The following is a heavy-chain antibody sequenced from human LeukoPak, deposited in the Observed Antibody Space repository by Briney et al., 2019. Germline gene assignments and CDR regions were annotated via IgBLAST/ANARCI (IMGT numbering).Heavy chain of an antibody. D-gene: IGHD3-22*01. Sequence: GGSLRLSCAASAFTFSNYWMHWVRQTPGKGPVWVARIDSDGTTATYADSVKGRFTISRDNAKNSLYLQMNSLRAEDTALYYCAKDCYYDSSGYGGAFDIWGQGTMVTVSS. CDR3: AKDCYYDSSGYGGAFDI. J-gene: IGHJ3*02. CDR2: IDSDGTTA. CDR1: AFTFSNYW. V-gene: IGHV3-74*01.